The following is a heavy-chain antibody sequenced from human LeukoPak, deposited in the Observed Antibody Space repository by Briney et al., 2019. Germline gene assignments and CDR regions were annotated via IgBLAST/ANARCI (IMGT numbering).Heavy chain of an antibody. Sequence: PSETLSLTCTVSGGSISSGSYYWSWIRQPAGKGLEWIGRIYTSGSTNYNPSLKSRVTISVDTSKNQFSLKLSSVTAADTAVYYCARDDIGLGDLSKYYFDYWGQGTLVTVSS. CDR2: IYTSGST. CDR3: ARDDIGLGDLSKYYFDY. J-gene: IGHJ4*02. D-gene: IGHD3-10*01. CDR1: GGSISSGSYY. V-gene: IGHV4-61*02.